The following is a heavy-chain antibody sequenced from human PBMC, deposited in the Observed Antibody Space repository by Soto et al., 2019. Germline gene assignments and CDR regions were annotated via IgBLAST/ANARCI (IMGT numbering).Heavy chain of an antibody. CDR1: GFTFDDYA. D-gene: IGHD6-19*01. J-gene: IGHJ3*02. Sequence: GGSLRLSCAASGFTFDDYAMHWVRQAPGKGLEWVSGISWNSGSIGYADSVKGRFTISRDNAKNSLYLQMNSLRAEDTALYYCAKDKLWLAPGAFDIWGQGTMVTVSS. CDR3: AKDKLWLAPGAFDI. CDR2: ISWNSGSI. V-gene: IGHV3-9*01.